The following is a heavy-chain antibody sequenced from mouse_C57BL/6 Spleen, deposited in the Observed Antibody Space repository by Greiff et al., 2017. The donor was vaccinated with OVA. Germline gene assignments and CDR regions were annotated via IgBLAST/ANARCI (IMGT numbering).Heavy chain of an antibody. CDR3: QEGRGYAIDY. Sequence: EVKLQESGGGLVQPGGSMKLSCAASGFTFSNYWMNWVRQPPEKGLEWVAQIRLKSDNYASHYAVPVKGRFTISRDEHKSYVYLRINNLKAKDTEIYYCQEGRGYAIDYWGQGTSVTVSS. D-gene: IGHD3-3*01. CDR2: IRLKSDNYAS. CDR1: GFTFSNYW. V-gene: IGHV6-3*01. J-gene: IGHJ4*01.